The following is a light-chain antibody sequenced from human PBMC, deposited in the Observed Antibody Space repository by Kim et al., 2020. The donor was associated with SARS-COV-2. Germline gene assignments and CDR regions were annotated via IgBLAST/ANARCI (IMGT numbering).Light chain of an antibody. CDR3: QQYNTYTWT. Sequence: AYVGDTETITRRASQGVANPLAWCKRKTGKAPQSLFYAASTLQTGVPSRFSGTGSRTYFTLTISSLQHEDSANYYCQQYNTYTWTFGQGTKVDIK. CDR1: QGVANP. CDR2: AAS. V-gene: IGKV1-16*01. J-gene: IGKJ1*01.